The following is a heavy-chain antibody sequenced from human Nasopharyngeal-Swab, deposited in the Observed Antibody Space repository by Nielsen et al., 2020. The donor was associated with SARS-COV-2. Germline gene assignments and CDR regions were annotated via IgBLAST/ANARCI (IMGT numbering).Heavy chain of an antibody. Sequence: ASVKVSYKASGYTFTSYDINWVRQATGQGLEWMGWMNPNSGNTGYAQKFQGRVTMTRNTSISTAYMELSSLRSEDTAVYYCARGIGSSSWIHYYYYGMDVWGQGTTVTVSS. D-gene: IGHD6-6*01. CDR1: GYTFTSYD. V-gene: IGHV1-8*01. J-gene: IGHJ6*02. CDR3: ARGIGSSSWIHYYYYGMDV. CDR2: MNPNSGNT.